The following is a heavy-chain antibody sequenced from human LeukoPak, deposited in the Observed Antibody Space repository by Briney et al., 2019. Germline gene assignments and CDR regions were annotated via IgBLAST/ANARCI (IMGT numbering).Heavy chain of an antibody. V-gene: IGHV3-30*02. Sequence: GGSLRLSCAASGFTFSSYGMHWVRQAPGKGLEWVAFIRYDGSNKYYADSVKGRFTISRDNSKNTLYLQMNSLRAEDTAVYYCAKDILYSSSWYEGYFDYWGQGTLVTVSS. D-gene: IGHD6-13*01. CDR2: IRYDGSNK. J-gene: IGHJ4*02. CDR3: AKDILYSSSWYEGYFDY. CDR1: GFTFSSYG.